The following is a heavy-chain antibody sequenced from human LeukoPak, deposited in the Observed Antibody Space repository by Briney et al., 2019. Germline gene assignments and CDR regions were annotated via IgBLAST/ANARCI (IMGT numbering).Heavy chain of an antibody. CDR1: AFTFSDYS. J-gene: IGHJ4*02. CDR3: ARDRLTCVSYFFDY. Sequence: PGGSLRLSCAASAFTFSDYSMNWVRQAPGKGLEWISYISGRSSTIYYADSVRGRFTISRDNAKNSMYLQMNSLRAEDTAVYYCARDRLTCVSYFFDYWGQGTLVTVSS. CDR2: ISGRSSTI. D-gene: IGHD1-26*01. V-gene: IGHV3-48*01.